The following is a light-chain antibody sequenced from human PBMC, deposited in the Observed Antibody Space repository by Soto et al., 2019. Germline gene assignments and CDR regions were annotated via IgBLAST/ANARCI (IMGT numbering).Light chain of an antibody. Sequence: EMVMTQSPATLSVSPGERATLSCRASRDINSNLAWYQQKPGQAPRLLIYGASTRATGIPARFSGSGSVTEFTLTISSLQSEDFAVYHCQQYHNWPSWTFGQGTKVDIK. CDR1: RDINSN. V-gene: IGKV3-15*01. J-gene: IGKJ1*01. CDR2: GAS. CDR3: QQYHNWPSWT.